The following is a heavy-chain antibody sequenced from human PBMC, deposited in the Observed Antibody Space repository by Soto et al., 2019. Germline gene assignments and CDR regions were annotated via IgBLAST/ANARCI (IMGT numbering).Heavy chain of an antibody. CDR2: IYYSGST. CDR3: AMWTQLAPRFDY. CDR1: GGSISSGGYY. J-gene: IGHJ4*02. D-gene: IGHD1-1*01. Sequence: QLQLQESGPGLVKPSQTLSLTCTVSGGSISSGGYYWGWIRQHPGKGLEWIGYIYYSGSTYYNPCLTRRVAISVDTSKPLSSLKLTSAPAADSAVSSCAMWTQLAPRFDYWGQGTLVTVSS. V-gene: IGHV4-31*03.